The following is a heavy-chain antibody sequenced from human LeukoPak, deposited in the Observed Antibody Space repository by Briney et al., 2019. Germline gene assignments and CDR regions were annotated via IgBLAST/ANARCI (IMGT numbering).Heavy chain of an antibody. CDR1: GFTFSTYT. CDR2: ISSSLAYI. CDR3: TSANYGPAY. Sequence: GGSLRLSCAASGFTFSTYTMDWVRQTPGKGLEWVSSISSSLAYISYSDSVKGRFTISRDNAKNMLYLQMNSLRAEDTAVYYCTSANYGPAYWGQGTLVTVSS. D-gene: IGHD5-24*01. J-gene: IGHJ4*02. V-gene: IGHV3-21*01.